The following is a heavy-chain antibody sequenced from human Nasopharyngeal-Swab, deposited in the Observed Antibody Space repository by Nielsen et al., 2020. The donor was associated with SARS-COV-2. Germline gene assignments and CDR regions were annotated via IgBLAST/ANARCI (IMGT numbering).Heavy chain of an antibody. D-gene: IGHD6-19*01. CDR2: INHSGST. CDR3: ARMTPLAVAGGSWFDP. CDR1: GGSFSGYY. J-gene: IGHJ5*02. V-gene: IGHV4-34*01. Sequence: ESLKISCAVYGGSFSGYYWSWIRQPPGKGLEWIGEINHSGSTNYNPSLKSRVTISRDTSKNQFSLRLTSVTAADTAVYYCARMTPLAVAGGSWFDPWGQGTLVTVSS.